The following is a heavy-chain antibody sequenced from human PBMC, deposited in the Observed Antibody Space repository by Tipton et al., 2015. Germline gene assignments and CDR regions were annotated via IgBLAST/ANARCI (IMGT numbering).Heavy chain of an antibody. V-gene: IGHV4-4*02. CDR1: GGSISRSNW. D-gene: IGHD5-18*01. CDR3: ARQLAHSNACFDY. CDR2: IYHSGNT. Sequence: TLSLTCAVSGGSISRSNWWNWVRQPPGKGLEWIGEIYHSGNTNYNPSLKSRVTISVDKSISTAYLQWTSLKASDTAMYYCARQLAHSNACFDYWGQGTLVTVSS. J-gene: IGHJ4*02.